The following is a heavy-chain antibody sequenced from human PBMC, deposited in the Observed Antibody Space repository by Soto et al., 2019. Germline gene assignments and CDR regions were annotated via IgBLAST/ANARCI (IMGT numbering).Heavy chain of an antibody. J-gene: IGHJ3*02. CDR1: GGSSSSSSYY. CDR2: IYYSGST. V-gene: IGHV4-39*01. CDR3: ARRGNATMSFDI. D-gene: IGHD1-26*01. Sequence: SETLSLTCTVSGGSSSSSSYYWGWIRQPPGKGLEWIGSIYYSGSTYYNPSLKSRVTISVDTSKNQFSLKLSSVTAADTAVYYCARRGNATMSFDIWGQGTMVTVSS.